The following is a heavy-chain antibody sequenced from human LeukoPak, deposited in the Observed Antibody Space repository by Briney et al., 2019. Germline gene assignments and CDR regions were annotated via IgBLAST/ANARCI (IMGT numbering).Heavy chain of an antibody. J-gene: IGHJ3*02. D-gene: IGHD5-24*01. CDR2: IYTSGST. CDR1: GGSISSYY. Sequence: SETLSLTCTVSGGSISSYYWSWIRQPPGKGLEWIGRIYTSGSTNYNPSLKSRVTISVDTSKNQFSLKLSSVTAADTAVYYCARARWLQLGHDAFDIWGQGTMVTVSS. V-gene: IGHV4-4*08. CDR3: ARARWLQLGHDAFDI.